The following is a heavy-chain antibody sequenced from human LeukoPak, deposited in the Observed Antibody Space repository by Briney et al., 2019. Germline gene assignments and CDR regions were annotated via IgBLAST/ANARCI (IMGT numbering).Heavy chain of an antibody. CDR1: GGSFSGYY. V-gene: IGHV4-34*01. J-gene: IGHJ4*02. Sequence: SETLSLTCAVYGGSFSGYYWSWIRQPPGKGLEWIGEINHSGSTNYNPSLKSRVTISVDTSKNQFSLKLSSVTAADTAVYYCARGFGYYYDSSGLNAIDYWGQGTLVTVSS. D-gene: IGHD3-22*01. CDR2: INHSGST. CDR3: ARGFGYYYDSSGLNAIDY.